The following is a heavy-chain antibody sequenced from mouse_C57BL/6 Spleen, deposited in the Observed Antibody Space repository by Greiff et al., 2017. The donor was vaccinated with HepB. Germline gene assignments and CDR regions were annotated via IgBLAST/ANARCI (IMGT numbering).Heavy chain of an antibody. CDR1: GYTFTSYW. D-gene: IGHD2-5*01. Sequence: VQLQQPGTELVKPGASVKLSCKASGYTFTSYWMHWVKQRPGQGLEWIGNINPSNGGTNYNEKFKSKATLTVDKSSSTAYMQLSSLTSEGSAVYCCARSSNYDAMDYWGQGTSVTVSS. J-gene: IGHJ4*01. CDR3: ARSSNYDAMDY. V-gene: IGHV1-53*01. CDR2: INPSNGGT.